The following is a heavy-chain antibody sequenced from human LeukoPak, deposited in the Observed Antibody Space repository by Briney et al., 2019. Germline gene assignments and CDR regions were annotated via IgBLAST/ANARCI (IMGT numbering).Heavy chain of an antibody. J-gene: IGHJ3*02. V-gene: IGHV1-46*01. CDR3: ARGGRDYDSSGYGDAFDI. CDR1: GYTFTSYY. D-gene: IGHD3-22*01. Sequence: ASVKVSCKASGYTFTSYYMHWVRQAPGQGLEWMGVINPSGGSTSYAQKFQGRVTMTRDTSPSTVYMELSSLRSEDTAVYYCARGGRDYDSSGYGDAFDIWGQGTMVTVSS. CDR2: INPSGGST.